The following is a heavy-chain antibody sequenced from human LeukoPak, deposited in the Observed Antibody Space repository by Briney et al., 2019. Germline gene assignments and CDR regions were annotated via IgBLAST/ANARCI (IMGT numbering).Heavy chain of an antibody. D-gene: IGHD3-10*02. V-gene: IGHV3-20*04. CDR2: INWNGGST. CDR3: AELGITMIGGV. CDR1: GFTFDDYG. Sequence: GGSLRLSCAASGFTFDDYGMSWVRQAPGKGLEWVSGINWNGGSTGYADSVKGRFTISRDNAKNSLYLQMNSLRAEDTAVYFCAELGITMIGGVWGKGTTVTISS. J-gene: IGHJ6*04.